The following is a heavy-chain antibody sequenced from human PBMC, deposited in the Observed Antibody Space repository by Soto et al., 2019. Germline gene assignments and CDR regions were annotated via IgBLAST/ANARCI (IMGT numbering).Heavy chain of an antibody. CDR3: ARGSYYDFWSGYKPRRGWFDP. CDR2: INHSGST. CDR1: GGSFSGYY. V-gene: IGHV4-34*01. J-gene: IGHJ5*02. Sequence: SETLSLTCAVYGGSFSGYYWSWIRQPPGKGLEWIGEINHSGSTNYNPSLKSRVTISVDTSKNQFSLKLSSVTAADTAVYYCARGSYYDFWSGYKPRRGWFDPWGQGTLVTVSS. D-gene: IGHD3-3*01.